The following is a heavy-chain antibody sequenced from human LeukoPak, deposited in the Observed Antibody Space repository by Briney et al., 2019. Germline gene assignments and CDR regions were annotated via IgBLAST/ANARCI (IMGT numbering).Heavy chain of an antibody. J-gene: IGHJ6*03. D-gene: IGHD2-2*01. CDR3: ARAGGCSSTSCFFYYYYYYMDV. CDR1: GYSISSGYY. V-gene: IGHV4-38-2*02. Sequence: SETLSLTCTVSGYSISSGYYWGWIRQPPGKGLEWIGSIYHSGSTYYNPSLKSRVTISVDTSKNQFSLKLSSVTAADTAVYYCARAGGCSSTSCFFYYYYYYMDVWGKGTTVTVSS. CDR2: IYHSGST.